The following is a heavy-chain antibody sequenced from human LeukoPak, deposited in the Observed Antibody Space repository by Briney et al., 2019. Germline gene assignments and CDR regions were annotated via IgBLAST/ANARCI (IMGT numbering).Heavy chain of an antibody. D-gene: IGHD6-13*01. Sequence: GGSLRLSCAASGFTFSYAWMGWVRQAPGKGLEWVGRIKSKTDGGTTEYAAPVKGRFTISRDDSKNTLYLQMSSLKTDDTAVYYCTTGVLLDSPIAAAGSWGQGTLVTVSS. V-gene: IGHV3-15*01. CDR1: GFTFSYAW. J-gene: IGHJ4*02. CDR3: TTGVLLDSPIAAAGS. CDR2: IKSKTDGGTT.